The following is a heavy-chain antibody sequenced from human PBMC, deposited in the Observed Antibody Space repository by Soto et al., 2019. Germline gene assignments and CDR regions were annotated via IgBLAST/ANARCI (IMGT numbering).Heavy chain of an antibody. CDR2: IGTAGDT. J-gene: IGHJ4*02. Sequence: PGGSLRLSCAASGFTFSSYDMHWVRQATGKGLEWVSAIGTAGDTYYPGSVKGRFTISRENAKNSLYLQMNSLRAGDTAVYYCARASGAVAGTNLFDYWGQGTLVTVSS. CDR1: GFTFSSYD. CDR3: ARASGAVAGTNLFDY. D-gene: IGHD6-19*01. V-gene: IGHV3-13*04.